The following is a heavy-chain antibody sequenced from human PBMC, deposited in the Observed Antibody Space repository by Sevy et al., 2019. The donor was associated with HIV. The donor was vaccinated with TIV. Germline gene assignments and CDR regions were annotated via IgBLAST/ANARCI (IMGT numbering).Heavy chain of an antibody. Sequence: GGSLRLSCAASGFTFSSYGMHWVHQAPGKGLEWVAVISYDGSNKYYADSVKGRFTISRDNSKNTLYLQMNSLRAEDTAVYYCAKEAISSGWYRGGDYFDYWGQGTLVTVSS. CDR1: GFTFSSYG. CDR2: ISYDGSNK. CDR3: AKEAISSGWYRGGDYFDY. V-gene: IGHV3-30*18. J-gene: IGHJ4*02. D-gene: IGHD6-19*01.